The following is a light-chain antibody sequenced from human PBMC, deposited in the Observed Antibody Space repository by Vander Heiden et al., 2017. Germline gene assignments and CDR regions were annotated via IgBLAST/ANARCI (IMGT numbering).Light chain of an antibody. CDR1: SSNLGAGYP. CDR2: ANF. V-gene: IGLV1-40*01. CDR3: QSYDSSLSGPVV. Sequence: QSVLTQPPSVSGAPGQRVTISCTGSSSNLGAGYPVHWYQQLPGTAPKLLIYANFNRPSGVPDRFSGSKSGTSASLAVTGLQAEDEGDYYRQSYDSSLSGPVVFGGGTKLTVL. J-gene: IGLJ2*01.